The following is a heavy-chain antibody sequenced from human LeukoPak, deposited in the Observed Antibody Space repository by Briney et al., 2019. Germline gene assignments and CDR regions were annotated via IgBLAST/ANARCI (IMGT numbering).Heavy chain of an antibody. CDR2: IYYSGTT. J-gene: IGHJ4*02. CDR3: ARGPEN. CDR1: GDSISGGYYY. Sequence: SETLSLTCTVSGDSISGGYYYWGWIRQPPGKGLEWIGTIYYSGTTYYNPSLESRVTTSVDTSKNQFSLKLSSVTAADTAVYYCARGPENWGQGTLVTVSS. V-gene: IGHV4-39*07.